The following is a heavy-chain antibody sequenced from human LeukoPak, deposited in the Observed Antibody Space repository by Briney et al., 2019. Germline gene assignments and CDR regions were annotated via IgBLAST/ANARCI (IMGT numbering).Heavy chain of an antibody. J-gene: IGHJ4*02. V-gene: IGHV3-48*01. CDR1: GFTFSSYS. Sequence: GGSLRLSCAASGFTFSSYSMNWVRQAPGEGLEWVSYIDSGSSTIYYADSVKGRFTVSRDNAKNSLYLQMNSLRAEDTAVYYCARYQYSSGRIFDCWGQGTLVTVSS. CDR3: ARYQYSSGRIFDC. D-gene: IGHD6-19*01. CDR2: IDSGSSTI.